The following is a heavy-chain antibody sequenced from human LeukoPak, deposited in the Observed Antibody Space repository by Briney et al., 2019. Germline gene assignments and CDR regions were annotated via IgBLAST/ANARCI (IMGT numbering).Heavy chain of an antibody. CDR2: INSDGSST. Sequence: GGSLRLSCAASGFTFSNYWMHWVRQAPGKGLVWVSRINSDGSSTTYADSVKGRFTISRDNAKKTLYLQMNSLRAGDTAVYYCARGALIAPGDPWGQGTLVTVSS. D-gene: IGHD3-16*01. V-gene: IGHV3-74*01. CDR1: GFTFSNYW. CDR3: ARGALIAPGDP. J-gene: IGHJ5*02.